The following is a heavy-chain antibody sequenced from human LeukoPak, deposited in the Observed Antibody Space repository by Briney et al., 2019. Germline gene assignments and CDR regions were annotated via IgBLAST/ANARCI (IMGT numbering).Heavy chain of an antibody. Sequence: GGSLKLSCAASGFTFSGSAMHWVRQASGKGLEWVGRIRSKLNGYATVYAASVKGRFTISRDDSKNTAYLQMNSLKTEDTAMYYCSRDATGDHWGQGTLVSVSS. CDR1: GFTFSGSA. CDR2: IRSKLNGYAT. CDR3: SRDATGDH. V-gene: IGHV3-73*01. J-gene: IGHJ4*02.